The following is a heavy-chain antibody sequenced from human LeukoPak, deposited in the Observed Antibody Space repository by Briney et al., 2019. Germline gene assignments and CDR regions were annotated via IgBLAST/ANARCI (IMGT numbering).Heavy chain of an antibody. CDR2: ISGSGGIT. V-gene: IGHV3-23*01. CDR1: GFTFSSYA. Sequence: GGSLRLSCAASGFTFSSYAMSWVRQAPGKGLEWVSAISGSGGITYYADSVKGRFTISRDNSKNTLYLQMNSLRAEDTAVYYCAKSDSYYYGSGSLTGNWFDPWGQGTLVTVSS. J-gene: IGHJ5*02. CDR3: AKSDSYYYGSGSLTGNWFDP. D-gene: IGHD3-10*01.